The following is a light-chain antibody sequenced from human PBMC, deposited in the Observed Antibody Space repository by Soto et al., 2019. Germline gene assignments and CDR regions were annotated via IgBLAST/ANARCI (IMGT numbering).Light chain of an antibody. CDR3: SSYAGSNIV. J-gene: IGLJ2*01. CDR1: SSDVGGYNF. V-gene: IGLV2-8*01. Sequence: QSVLTQPPSASGSPGQSVTVSCTGTSSDVGGYNFVSWYQLHPGKAPKLMIYEVNKRPSGVPARFSGSKSGNTASLTVSGLQDEDEAYYYCSSYAGSNIVFGGGTKLTVL. CDR2: EVN.